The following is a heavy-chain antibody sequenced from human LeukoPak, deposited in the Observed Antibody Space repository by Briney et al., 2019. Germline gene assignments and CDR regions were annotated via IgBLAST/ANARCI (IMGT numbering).Heavy chain of an antibody. CDR2: ISVSDTT. J-gene: IGHJ4*02. V-gene: IGHV3-23*01. CDR1: GFIFSSYA. Sequence: GGSLRLSCAAFGFIFSSYAMSWVRQAPGKGLEWISAISVSDTTYCADSVKGRFTISRDNSKNTLYLQMNSLRAEDTALYYCALSGGSDWYGLECWGQGTLVTVSS. CDR3: ALSGGSDWYGLEC. D-gene: IGHD6-13*01.